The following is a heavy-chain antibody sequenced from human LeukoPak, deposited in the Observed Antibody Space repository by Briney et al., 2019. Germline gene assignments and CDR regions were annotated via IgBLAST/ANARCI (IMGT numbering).Heavy chain of an antibody. CDR1: GYTFTNYD. CDR3: ARGSRSGDC. Sequence: ASVNVSCKTSGYTFTNYDINWVRQATGQGLEWMGWMNPNSGNTGYAQKFQGRVTMTRNISTSTAYMELSSLRSEDTAVYYCARGSRSGDCWGQGNQVNVSS. J-gene: IGHJ4*01. D-gene: IGHD3-10*01. V-gene: IGHV1-8*01. CDR2: MNPNSGNT.